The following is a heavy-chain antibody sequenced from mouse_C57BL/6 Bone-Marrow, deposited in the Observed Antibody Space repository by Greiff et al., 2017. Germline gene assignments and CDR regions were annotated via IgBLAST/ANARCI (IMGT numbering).Heavy chain of an antibody. CDR3: ARLAYSNAWFAY. CDR2: FHPNSGST. V-gene: IGHV1-64*01. J-gene: IGHJ3*01. Sequence: QVQLQQPGAELVKPGASVKLSCKASGYTFTSYWMHWVKQRPGQGLEWIGMFHPNSGSTNYNEKFKSKATLTVDKSSSTAYMQLSSLTSEDSAVYYCARLAYSNAWFAYWGQGTLVTVSA. CDR1: GYTFTSYW. D-gene: IGHD2-5*01.